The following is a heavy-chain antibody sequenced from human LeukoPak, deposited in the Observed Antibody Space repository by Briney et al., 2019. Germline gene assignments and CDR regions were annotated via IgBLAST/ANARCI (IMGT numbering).Heavy chain of an antibody. CDR3: AKVPYSDYGSGRPPFMDV. CDR2: LSDSGRDT. V-gene: IGHV3-23*01. D-gene: IGHD3-10*01. J-gene: IGHJ6*02. Sequence: AGGSLRLSCAASGFSFSNYAMSWVRQAPGEGLDCVSTLSDSGRDTYYADSVKGRFTISRDNSKNTLYLQMTSLRVEDRATYYCAKVPYSDYGSGRPPFMDVWGQGTTVAVSS. CDR1: GFSFSNYA.